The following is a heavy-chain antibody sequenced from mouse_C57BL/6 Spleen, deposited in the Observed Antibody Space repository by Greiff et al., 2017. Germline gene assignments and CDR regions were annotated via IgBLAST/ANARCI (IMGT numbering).Heavy chain of an antibody. V-gene: IGHV1-15*01. J-gene: IGHJ3*01. CDR3: TRYRIYDGYYGGFAY. D-gene: IGHD2-3*01. CDR2: IDPETGGT. Sequence: SGAELVRPGASVTLSCKASGYTFTDYEMHWVKQTPVHGLEWIGAIDPETGGTAYNQKFKGKAILTADKSSSTAYMELRSLTSEDSAVYYCTRYRIYDGYYGGFAYWGQGTLVTVSA. CDR1: GYTFTDYE.